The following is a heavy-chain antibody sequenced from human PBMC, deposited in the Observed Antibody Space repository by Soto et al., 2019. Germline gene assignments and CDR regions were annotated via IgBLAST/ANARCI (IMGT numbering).Heavy chain of an antibody. J-gene: IGHJ4*02. D-gene: IGHD6-6*01. V-gene: IGHV3-30*04. CDR3: AKPSSSSSCFIY. Sequence: GGSLRLSCVASGFTFSHYPMHWVRQAPGKGLEWVAVISGGGGNKFYADSVKGRFTISKDNSQNTLYLQMNSLRAEDTAVYYCAKPSSSSSCFIYWGQGTLVTVSS. CDR2: ISGGGGNK. CDR1: GFTFSHYP.